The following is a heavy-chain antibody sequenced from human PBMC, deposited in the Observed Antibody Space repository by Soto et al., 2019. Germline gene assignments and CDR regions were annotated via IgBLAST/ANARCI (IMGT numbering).Heavy chain of an antibody. CDR2: ISGSGGST. V-gene: IGHV3-23*01. D-gene: IGHD3-22*01. J-gene: IGHJ4*02. CDR3: AKANYYDSSGYFGY. CDR1: GFTVSSNY. Sequence: GGSLRLSCAASGFTVSSNYMSWVRQAPGKGLEWVSVISGSGGSTYYADSVKGRFTISRDNSKNTLYLQMNSLRAEDTAVYYCAKANYYDSSGYFGYWGQGTLVTVSS.